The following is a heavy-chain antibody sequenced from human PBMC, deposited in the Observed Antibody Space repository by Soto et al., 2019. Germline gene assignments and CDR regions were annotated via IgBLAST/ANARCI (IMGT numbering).Heavy chain of an antibody. Sequence: GGSLRLSCAASGITFSLYGMHWVRQAPGKGLEWVAAIWDDGRRKDYADSVKDRLFISRDNSKNTLYLQLDSLRPEDTAVYYCATWQGSLNFHYWGQGTLVTVSS. V-gene: IGHV3-33*01. CDR2: IWDDGRRK. J-gene: IGHJ4*02. CDR1: GITFSLYG. CDR3: ATWQGSLNFHY.